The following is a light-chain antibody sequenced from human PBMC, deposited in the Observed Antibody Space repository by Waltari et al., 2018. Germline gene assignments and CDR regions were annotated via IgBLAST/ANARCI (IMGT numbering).Light chain of an antibody. CDR3: QQYNSYLWA. CDR2: KAS. CDR1: QSISSW. J-gene: IGKJ1*01. Sequence: DTQMTQSPSTLSASVGDRVTITCRPSQSISSWLAWYQQKPGKAPKLLIYKASSLESGVPSRFSGSGSGTEFTLTISSLQPDDFATYYCQQYNSYLWAFGQGTKVEIK. V-gene: IGKV1-5*03.